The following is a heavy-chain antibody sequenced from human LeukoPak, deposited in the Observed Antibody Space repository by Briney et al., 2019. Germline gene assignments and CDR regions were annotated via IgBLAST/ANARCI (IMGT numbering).Heavy chain of an antibody. CDR3: AKDRLGAILYFDY. CDR2: IKQDGSQK. CDR1: EFTFSSYW. J-gene: IGHJ4*02. V-gene: IGHV3-7*03. D-gene: IGHD1-26*01. Sequence: QTGGSLRLSCEDSEFTFSSYWMTWVRQAPGKGLEWVANIKQDGSQKYYVDSVKGRFTISRDNAKNSLYLQMNSLRAGDTAVYYCAKDRLGAILYFDYWGQGTLVTVSS.